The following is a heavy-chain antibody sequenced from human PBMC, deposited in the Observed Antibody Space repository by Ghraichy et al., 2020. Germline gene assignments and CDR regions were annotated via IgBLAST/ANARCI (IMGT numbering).Heavy chain of an antibody. D-gene: IGHD1-14*01. Sequence: ASVKVSCKASGYTFTSYGISWVRQAPGQGLEWMGWISAYNGNTNYAQKLQGRVTMTTDTSTSTAYMELRSLRSDDTAVYYCARDLEPFLFGTDPFDYWGQGTLVTVSS. CDR2: ISAYNGNT. V-gene: IGHV1-18*04. J-gene: IGHJ4*02. CDR3: ARDLEPFLFGTDPFDY. CDR1: GYTFTSYG.